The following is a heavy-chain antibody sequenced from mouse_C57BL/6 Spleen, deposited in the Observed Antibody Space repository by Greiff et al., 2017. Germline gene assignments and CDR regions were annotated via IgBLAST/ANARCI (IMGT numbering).Heavy chain of an antibody. V-gene: IGHV5-4*03. CDR2: ISDGGSYT. CDR3: ARWSDYYGSSPWFAY. Sequence: EVKLQESGGGLVKPGGSLKLSCAASGFTFSSYAMSWVRQTPEKRLEWVATISDGGSYTYYPDNVKGRFTISRDNAKNNLYLQMSHLKSEDTAMYYCARWSDYYGSSPWFAYWGQGTLVTVSA. D-gene: IGHD1-1*01. CDR1: GFTFSSYA. J-gene: IGHJ3*01.